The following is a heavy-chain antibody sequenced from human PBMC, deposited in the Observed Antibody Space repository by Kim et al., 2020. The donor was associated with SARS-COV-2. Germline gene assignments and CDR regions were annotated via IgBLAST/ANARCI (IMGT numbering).Heavy chain of an antibody. CDR1: GGSISSGDYY. Sequence: SETLSLTCTVSGGSISSGDYYWSWIRQPPGKGLEWIGYIYYSGSTYYNPSLMSRVTISVDTSKNQFSLKLSSVAAADTAVYCCARMYYYDSSGYYHFDYWGQGTLVTVSS. D-gene: IGHD3-22*01. CDR2: IYYSGST. CDR3: ARMYYYDSSGYYHFDY. J-gene: IGHJ4*02. V-gene: IGHV4-30-4*01.